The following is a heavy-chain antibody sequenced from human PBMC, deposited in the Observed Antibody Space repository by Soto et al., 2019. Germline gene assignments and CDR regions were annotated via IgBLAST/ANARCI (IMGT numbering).Heavy chain of an antibody. J-gene: IGHJ4*02. CDR3: ARHTVAIVLVPAATSFDY. V-gene: IGHV4-39*01. Sequence: SETLSLTCTVSGGSISSSSYYWGWIRHPPGKGLEWIGSIYYSGSTYYNPSLKSRVTISVDTSKNQFSLKLSSVTAADTAVYYCARHTVAIVLVPAATSFDYWGQGTLVTVSS. D-gene: IGHD2-2*01. CDR2: IYYSGST. CDR1: GGSISSSSYY.